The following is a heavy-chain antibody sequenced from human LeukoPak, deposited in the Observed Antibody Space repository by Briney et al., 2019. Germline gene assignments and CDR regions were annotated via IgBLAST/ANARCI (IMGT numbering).Heavy chain of an antibody. V-gene: IGHV3-53*01. Sequence: GGSLRLSCAASGFTVSGNHMSWVRRAPGKGLEWVSIIYTGGNTYYADSVKGRFTASRDNSKNTVHLQMNSLRAEDTAVYYCAVARGYAVDSWGQGTLVTVSS. CDR3: AVARGYAVDS. D-gene: IGHD5-12*01. CDR2: IYTGGNT. CDR1: GFTVSGNH. J-gene: IGHJ4*02.